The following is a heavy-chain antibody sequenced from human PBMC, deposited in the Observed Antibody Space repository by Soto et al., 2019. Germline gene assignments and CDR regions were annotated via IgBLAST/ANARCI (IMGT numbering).Heavy chain of an antibody. CDR3: ATVDRSVALVGWFDP. D-gene: IGHD2-8*02. CDR1: GGTFSSYV. J-gene: IGHJ5*02. V-gene: IGHV1-69*01. CDR2: IIPVSGTA. Sequence: QVHLEQSGAEVKKPGSSVKVSCKFSGGTFSSYVIIWVRQAPGQGLEWMGVIIPVSGTANYAQKFQGRVTISADAATNTAYMELSSVRFDDTAVYYCATVDRSVALVGWFDPWGQGTLVTVSS.